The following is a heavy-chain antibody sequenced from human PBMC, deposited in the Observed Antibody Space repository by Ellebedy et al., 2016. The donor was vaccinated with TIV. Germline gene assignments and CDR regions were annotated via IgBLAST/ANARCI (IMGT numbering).Heavy chain of an antibody. CDR3: VRYSSAYDLDY. CDR1: GFTFSAYV. J-gene: IGHJ4*02. D-gene: IGHD5-18*01. V-gene: IGHV3-23*01. CDR2: ISGGGTT. Sequence: GESLKISCAASGFTFSAYVMNWVRQAPGKGLEWVSAISGGGTTFYSDSVKGRFTISRDNSKNTVYMQMNSLRAEDTAVYFCVRYSSAYDLDYWGQGTLVIVSS.